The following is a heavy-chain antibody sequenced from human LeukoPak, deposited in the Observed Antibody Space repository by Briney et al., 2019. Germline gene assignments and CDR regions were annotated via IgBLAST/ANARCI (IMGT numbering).Heavy chain of an antibody. D-gene: IGHD3-22*01. J-gene: IGHJ4*02. CDR1: GGSFSGYY. V-gene: IGHV4-34*01. CDR3: ARAYYYDSSGYVYFDY. CDR2: INHSGST. Sequence: WETLSLTCAVYGGSFSGYYWSWIRQPPGKGLEWIGEINHSGSTNYNPSLKGRVTISVDTSKNQFSLKLSSVTAADTAVYYCARAYYYDSSGYVYFDYWGQGTLVTVSS.